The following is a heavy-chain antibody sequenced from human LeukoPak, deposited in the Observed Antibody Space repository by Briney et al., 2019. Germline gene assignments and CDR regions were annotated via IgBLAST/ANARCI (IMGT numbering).Heavy chain of an antibody. J-gene: IGHJ4*02. D-gene: IGHD3-22*01. Sequence: HGESLKISCKGSGYSFTSYWISWVRQMPGKGLEWMGRIHTIDSYTNCSPSFQGHVTISADKSISTAYLQWSSLKASDTTMYYCARLNGRVGYYYDSSGYPDYWGQGTLVTVSS. V-gene: IGHV5-10-1*01. CDR1: GYSFTSYW. CDR2: IHTIDSYT. CDR3: ARLNGRVGYYYDSSGYPDY.